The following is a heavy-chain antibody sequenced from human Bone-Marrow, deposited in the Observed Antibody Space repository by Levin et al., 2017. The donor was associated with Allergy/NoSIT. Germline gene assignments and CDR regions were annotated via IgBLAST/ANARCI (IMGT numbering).Heavy chain of an antibody. CDR1: GASISYNY. Sequence: SSETLSLTCTVSGASISYNYWSWIRQSPGEGLEWIGYIHYSGSTNSNPSLTSRVTLSIDTSKNKFSLKLTSVTAADTAVYFCATLVAAGARNGMDVWGQGTTVIVSS. J-gene: IGHJ6*02. D-gene: IGHD2-15*01. CDR2: IHYSGST. V-gene: IGHV4-59*01. CDR3: ATLVAAGARNGMDV.